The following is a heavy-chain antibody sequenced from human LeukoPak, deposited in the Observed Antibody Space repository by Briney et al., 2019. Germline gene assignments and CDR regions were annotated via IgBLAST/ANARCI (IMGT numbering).Heavy chain of an antibody. J-gene: IGHJ3*02. CDR3: ARDRSHGYGDHGAFDI. CDR2: IIPIFGTA. V-gene: IGHV1-69*05. Sequence: SVTVSCKSSVGTFSSYAISWVRQAPGQGLEWMGGIIPIFGTANYAQKFQGRVTITTDESTSTAYMELSSLRSEDTAVYYCARDRSHGYGDHGAFDIWGQGTMVTVFS. CDR1: VGTFSSYA. D-gene: IGHD4-17*01.